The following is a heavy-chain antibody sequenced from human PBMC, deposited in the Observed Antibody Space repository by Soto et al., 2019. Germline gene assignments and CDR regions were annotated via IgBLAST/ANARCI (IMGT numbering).Heavy chain of an antibody. J-gene: IGHJ6*02. Sequence: QVQLVQSGAEVKKPGSSVKVSCKASGGTFSSYAISWVRQAPGQGLEWMGGIIPISDTTNYSQKFQGRVRITADESTSTAYMELSSLRYEGTAVYYCARSPGSSTRLDIYYDYYYGMDVWGQGTTVTVSS. CDR1: GGTFSSYA. CDR3: ARSPGSSTRLDIYYDYYYGMDV. CDR2: IIPISDTT. V-gene: IGHV1-69*01. D-gene: IGHD2-2*01.